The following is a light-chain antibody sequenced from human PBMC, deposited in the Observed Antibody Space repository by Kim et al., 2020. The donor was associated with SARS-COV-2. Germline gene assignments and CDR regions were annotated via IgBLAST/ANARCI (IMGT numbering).Light chain of an antibody. Sequence: TLASAVGEIVTIPCRASQSVANWLAWYQQKPGKAPKLLIYKTSSLEDGVPSRFSGSGSGTEFTLTISSLQPDDFASYYCQQTYTYTFGRGTKLEI. CDR1: QSVANW. CDR2: KTS. V-gene: IGKV1-5*03. J-gene: IGKJ2*01. CDR3: QQTYTYT.